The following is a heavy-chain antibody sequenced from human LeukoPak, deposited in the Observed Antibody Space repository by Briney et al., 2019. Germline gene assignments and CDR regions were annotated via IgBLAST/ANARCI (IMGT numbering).Heavy chain of an antibody. J-gene: IGHJ4*02. CDR2: LTASGRST. CDR1: RVSPWSSP. Sequence: GGSLRHPRAASRVSPWSSPMSRVRQAPGRGVWWGSPLTASGRSTYYADSVKGRFTISRDNSKNTLYLQTNRLRAEDTAVYYRAKDSGYCSITSCYREGGYFDYWGQGTLVTVSS. V-gene: IGHV3-23*01. D-gene: IGHD2-2*01. CDR3: AKDSGYCSITSCYREGGYFDY.